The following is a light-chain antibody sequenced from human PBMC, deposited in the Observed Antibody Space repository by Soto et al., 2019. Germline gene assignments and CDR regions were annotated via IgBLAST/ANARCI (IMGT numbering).Light chain of an antibody. V-gene: IGKV3-20*01. CDR1: QSVASSY. J-gene: IGKJ1*01. CDR2: SAS. Sequence: EVVLTQSPGTLSLSPGERVTLSCRASQSVASSYLAWYQQKPGRAPRLHFYSASSRAPGIPVRFSGSGSGTDFTHTISRLEPEKLAVYNFHHFVSSPETFGQGTNLE. CDR3: HHFVSSPET.